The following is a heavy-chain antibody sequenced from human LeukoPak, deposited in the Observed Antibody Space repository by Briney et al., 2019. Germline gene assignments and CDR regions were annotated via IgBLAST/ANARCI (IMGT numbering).Heavy chain of an antibody. CDR1: GYTFTYYY. V-gene: IGHV1-2*02. Sequence: ASVKVSCKASGYTFTYYYIHWVRQAPGQGLEWMGWINPKSGDTNYAQKFQGRVTMTRDTSISTAHMDLSRLRSDDTAVYYCARLKYYYDSSGYRAEYFQHWGQGTLVTVSS. D-gene: IGHD3-22*01. CDR3: ARLKYYYDSSGYRAEYFQH. CDR2: INPKSGDT. J-gene: IGHJ1*01.